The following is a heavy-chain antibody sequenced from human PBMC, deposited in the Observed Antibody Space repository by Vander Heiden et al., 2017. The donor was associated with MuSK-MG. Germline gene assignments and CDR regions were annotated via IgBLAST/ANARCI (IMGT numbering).Heavy chain of an antibody. V-gene: IGHV3-66*01. CDR2: SYSGGTT. CDR3: ARDLYSRSGSYPRY. J-gene: IGHJ4*02. Sequence: EVQLVESGGGLVQPGGSLRLSCAASGFTVSSNFVSCVRQAPGKGLEWVSLSYSGGTTYYADSVKGRFTISRDNSKNTLYLQMNSLRAEDTAVYYCARDLYSRSGSYPRYWGQGTLVTVSS. D-gene: IGHD1-26*01. CDR1: GFTVSSNF.